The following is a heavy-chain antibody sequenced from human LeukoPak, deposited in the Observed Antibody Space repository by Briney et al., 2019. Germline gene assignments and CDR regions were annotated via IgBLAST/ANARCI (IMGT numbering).Heavy chain of an antibody. CDR3: ASGGQWELPRAYYYYGMDV. CDR2: ISAYNGNT. Sequence: ASVKVSCKASGYTFTSYGISWVRQAPGQGLEWMGWISAYNGNTNYAQKLQGRVTMTTDTSTSTAYMELRSLRSDDTAVYYCASGGQWELPRAYYYYGMDVWGQGTTVTVSS. J-gene: IGHJ6*02. D-gene: IGHD1-26*01. CDR1: GYTFTSYG. V-gene: IGHV1-18*01.